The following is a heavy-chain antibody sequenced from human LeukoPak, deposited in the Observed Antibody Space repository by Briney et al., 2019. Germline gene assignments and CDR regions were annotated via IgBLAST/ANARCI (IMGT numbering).Heavy chain of an antibody. CDR3: ATDLSRELLSGSFDY. CDR2: FDPEDGET. Sequence: ASVTVSYKVSGYTLTELFMHWVRQAPGKGGERVGGFDPEDGETTYAQKFQGRFTMTEDTSTATAYMELSSLRSDDTAVYYCATDLSRELLSGSFDYWGQGTLVTVSS. D-gene: IGHD1-26*01. V-gene: IGHV1-24*01. J-gene: IGHJ4*02. CDR1: GYTLTELF.